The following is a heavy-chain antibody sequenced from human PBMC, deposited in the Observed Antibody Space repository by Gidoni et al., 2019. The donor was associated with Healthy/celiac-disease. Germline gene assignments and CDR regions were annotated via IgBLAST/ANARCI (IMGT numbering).Heavy chain of an antibody. V-gene: IGHV3-23*01. CDR1: GFTFSSYA. D-gene: IGHD3-9*01. CDR2: ISGSGGST. Sequence: EVQLLESGGGLVQPGGSLRLSCAASGFTFSSYAMSWVRQAPGKGLEWVSAISGSGGSTYYADSVKGRFTISRDNSKNTLYLQMNSLRAEDTAVYYCAGYYDILTGPSLYGMDVWGQGTTVTVSS. J-gene: IGHJ6*02. CDR3: AGYYDILTGPSLYGMDV.